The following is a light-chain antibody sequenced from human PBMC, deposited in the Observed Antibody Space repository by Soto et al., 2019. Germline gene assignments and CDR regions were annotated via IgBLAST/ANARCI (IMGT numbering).Light chain of an antibody. CDR2: AAS. CDR1: QSIASY. J-gene: IGKJ1*01. CDR3: QQYNNWPRT. V-gene: IGKV3D-15*01. Sequence: EIVLTQSPGTLSLSPGERATLSCRASQSIASYLAWYQQKPGQAPRLLIYAASNRATGIPARFSGSGSGTEFTLTISSLQSEDFAVYYCQQYNNWPRTFGQGTKVDI.